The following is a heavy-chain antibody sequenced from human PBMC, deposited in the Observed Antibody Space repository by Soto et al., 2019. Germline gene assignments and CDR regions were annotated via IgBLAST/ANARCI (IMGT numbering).Heavy chain of an antibody. J-gene: IGHJ4*01. CDR2: IYYSGST. Sequence: PSETLSLTCTVSGGSISSSSYYWGWIRQPPGKGLEWIGSIYYSGSTYYNPSLKSRVTISVDTSKNQFSLKLSSVTAADTAVYYCARFFGLGTAKYYFDYWGHGTLVTVSS. V-gene: IGHV4-39*01. CDR1: GGSISSSSYY. CDR3: ARFFGLGTAKYYFDY. D-gene: IGHD3-3*01.